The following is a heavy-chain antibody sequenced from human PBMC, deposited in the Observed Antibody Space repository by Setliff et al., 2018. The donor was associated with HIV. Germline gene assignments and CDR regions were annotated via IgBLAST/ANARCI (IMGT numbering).Heavy chain of an antibody. CDR3: ARERDSGLNAFDI. Sequence: GGSLRLSCAASGFTFSSYAMHWVRQAPGKGLEWVSVIYSGGSTYYADSVKGRFTISRDNSKNTLYLQMNSLRAEDTAVYYCARERDSGLNAFDIWGQGTMVTVSS. CDR1: GFTFSSYA. D-gene: IGHD3-22*01. V-gene: IGHV3-66*02. J-gene: IGHJ3*02. CDR2: IYSGGST.